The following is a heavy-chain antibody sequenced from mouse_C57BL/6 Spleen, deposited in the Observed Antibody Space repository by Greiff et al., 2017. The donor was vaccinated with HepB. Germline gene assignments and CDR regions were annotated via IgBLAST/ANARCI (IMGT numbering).Heavy chain of an antibody. D-gene: IGHD1-1*01. J-gene: IGHJ1*03. CDR3: ARRDYYGSSYLWYFDV. CDR1: GYTFTSYW. CDR2: IDPSDSYT. V-gene: IGHV1-50*01. Sequence: QVQLKQPGAELVKPGASVKLSCKASGYTFTSYWMQWVKQRPGQGLEWIGEIDPSDSYTNYNQKFKGKATLTVDTSSSTAYMQLSSLTSEDSAVYYCARRDYYGSSYLWYFDVWGTGTTVTVSS.